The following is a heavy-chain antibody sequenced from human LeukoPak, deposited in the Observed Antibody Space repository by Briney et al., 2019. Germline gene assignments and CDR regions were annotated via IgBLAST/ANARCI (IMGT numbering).Heavy chain of an antibody. Sequence: GGSLRLSCAVSGSTFSAYAMSWVRQAPGKGLEWVSSITGRGTAYYADSVKGRFTVSRENSRNTLYLQMDSLRAEDTAVYFCAKIPYDTLRYYFDSWGQGTLVTVSS. CDR3: AKIPYDTLRYYFDS. CDR2: ITGRGTA. CDR1: GSTFSAYA. J-gene: IGHJ4*02. V-gene: IGHV3-23*01. D-gene: IGHD3-16*01.